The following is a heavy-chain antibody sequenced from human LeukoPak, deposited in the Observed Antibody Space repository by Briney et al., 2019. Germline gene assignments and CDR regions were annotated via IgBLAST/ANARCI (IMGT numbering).Heavy chain of an antibody. D-gene: IGHD2-21*02. Sequence: SETLSLTCTVSGASISGYCWSWIRQSAGKGLEWIGRIYNRDNTNYDPSLKSRVPMSIDTSKNQFSLNLNSMTAADTAVYYCARGPRGADSYSVDYWGQGTLATVSS. CDR3: ARGPRGADSYSVDY. CDR1: GASISGYC. V-gene: IGHV4-4*07. J-gene: IGHJ4*02. CDR2: IYNRDNT.